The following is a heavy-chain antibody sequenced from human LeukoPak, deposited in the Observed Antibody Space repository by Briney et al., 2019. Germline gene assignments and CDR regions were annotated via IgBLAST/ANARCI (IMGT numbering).Heavy chain of an antibody. J-gene: IGHJ4*02. CDR3: AIRQGEGFDH. CDR1: GYTFTSYY. V-gene: IGHV1-46*01. D-gene: IGHD1-1*01. Sequence: GASVKVSCKPSGYTFTSYYMHWLRQAPGQGLEWMGVINPSAGSTTYAQNFQGRVTMTRDMSTSPVYMELSSLQPQDTAVYNCAIRQGEGFDHWGQGTLVTVSS. CDR2: INPSAGST.